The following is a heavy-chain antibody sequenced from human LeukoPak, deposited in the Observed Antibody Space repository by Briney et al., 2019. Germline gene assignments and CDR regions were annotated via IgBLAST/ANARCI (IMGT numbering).Heavy chain of an antibody. D-gene: IGHD2-15*01. V-gene: IGHV4-34*01. Sequence: SETLSLTCAVYGGSFSGYYLSWIRQPPGKGLEWIGEINHSGSTNYNPSLKSRVTISVDTSKNQFSLKLSSVTAADTAVYYCARDLAVGAAYHYFDYWGQGTLVTVSS. CDR1: GGSFSGYY. CDR3: ARDLAVGAAYHYFDY. CDR2: INHSGST. J-gene: IGHJ4*02.